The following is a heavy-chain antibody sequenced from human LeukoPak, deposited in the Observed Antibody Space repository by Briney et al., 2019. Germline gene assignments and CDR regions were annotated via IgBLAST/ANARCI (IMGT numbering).Heavy chain of an antibody. J-gene: IGHJ5*02. Sequence: ASMKVSCKASGFTLTSFAIQWVRQARGQRLEWIGWIVVGTGNTKYAQKFQGRVTITRDMSTSTAYMELNSLRSEDSAVYYCAADVIPGPKGFDPWGQGTLVTVSS. D-gene: IGHD2-21*01. CDR3: AADVIPGPKGFDP. CDR2: IVVGTGNT. CDR1: GFTLTSFA. V-gene: IGHV1-58*02.